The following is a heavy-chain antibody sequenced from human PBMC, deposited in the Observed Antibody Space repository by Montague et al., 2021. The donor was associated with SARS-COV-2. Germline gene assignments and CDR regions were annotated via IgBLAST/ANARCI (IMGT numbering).Heavy chain of an antibody. D-gene: IGHD1-26*01. CDR1: GGSITGYY. V-gene: IGHV4-59*12. CDR2: IFKSGGT. CDR3: ARRGRSFDNWFDL. J-gene: IGHJ5*02. Sequence: SETLSLTCTVSGGSITGYYWSWIRQPPGKALEWIGYIFKSGGTYYNPSLKSRVTMSVDTSKSHFSLRLTSVTAADTAVYYCARRGRSFDNWFDLWGQGALVTVSS.